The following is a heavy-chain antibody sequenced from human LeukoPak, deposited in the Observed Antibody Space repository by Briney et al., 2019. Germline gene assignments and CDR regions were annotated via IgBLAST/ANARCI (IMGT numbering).Heavy chain of an antibody. D-gene: IGHD3-10*01. V-gene: IGHV3-53*05. J-gene: IGHJ4*02. Sequence: PGGSLRLSCAASGLTVSSNYMTWVRQAPGKGLEWVSVIYSGGSTYYADSVKGRFTISRDNSKNTLYLQMNSLRPEDTAVYYCARTGDPLYYYGSGSYPEAGGPHDYWGQGTLVTVSS. CDR1: GLTVSSNY. CDR3: ARTGDPLYYYGSGSYPEAGGPHDY. CDR2: IYSGGST.